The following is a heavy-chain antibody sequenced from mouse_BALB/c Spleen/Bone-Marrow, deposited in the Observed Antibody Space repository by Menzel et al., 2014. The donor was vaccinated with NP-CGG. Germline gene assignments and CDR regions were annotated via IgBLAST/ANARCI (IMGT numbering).Heavy chain of an antibody. V-gene: IGHV5-17*02. CDR2: ISSGSTSI. Sequence: EVQVVESGGGIVQSGGSRKLSCAASGFTFSNFGIHWLRQAPEKGLEWVACISSGSTSIYYADTVKGRFTVSRDNPKNTLFLQMASLRSEDSAVYYCARNWYYFDYWGQGTTLTVSS. CDR1: GFTFSNFG. CDR3: ARNWYYFDY. D-gene: IGHD4-1*01. J-gene: IGHJ2*01.